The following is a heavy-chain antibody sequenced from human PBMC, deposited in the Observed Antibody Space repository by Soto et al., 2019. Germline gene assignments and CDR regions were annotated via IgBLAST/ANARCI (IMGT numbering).Heavy chain of an antibody. CDR2: VNQDGGEK. CDR1: GFTCSSYW. D-gene: IGHD3-10*01. J-gene: IGHJ4*02. V-gene: IGHV3-7*01. CDR3: ARGRPVPY. Sequence: EVQLVESGGGLVQPGGSLRLACAASGFTCSSYWMSWVRQAPGKGLEWVANVNQDGGEKFYVGSVKGRLTISRDNAMNSLYLQMNSLRAEDTAVYYCARGRPVPYWGQGTLVTVSS.